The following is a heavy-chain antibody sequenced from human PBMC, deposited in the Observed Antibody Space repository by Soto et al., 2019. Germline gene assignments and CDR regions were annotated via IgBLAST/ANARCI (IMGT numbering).Heavy chain of an antibody. V-gene: IGHV3-30-3*01. CDR2: ISYDGSNK. J-gene: IGHJ4*02. CDR3: ARAERLVRGVLYY. CDR1: GFTFSSYA. Sequence: QLQLVESGGGVVQPGRSLRLSYAASGFTFSSYAMHWVRQAPGKGLEWVAAISYDGSNKYYADSVKGRFTISRDNPKNTRYRQMNSLRAEDTAVYYCARAERLVRGVLYYWGQGTLVTVSS. D-gene: IGHD6-13*01.